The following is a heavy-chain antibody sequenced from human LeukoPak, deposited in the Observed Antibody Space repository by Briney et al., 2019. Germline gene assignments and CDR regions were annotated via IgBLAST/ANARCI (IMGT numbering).Heavy chain of an antibody. CDR3: AKASRHYSNYAEY. Sequence: GGSLRLSCAASGFTFSSYAMSWVRQAPGKGLEWVSAISGSGGSTYYADSVKGRFTISRDDSKNTLYLQMNSLRAEDTAVYYCAKASRHYSNYAEYWGQGTLVTVSS. V-gene: IGHV3-23*01. CDR2: ISGSGGST. J-gene: IGHJ4*02. D-gene: IGHD4-4*01. CDR1: GFTFSSYA.